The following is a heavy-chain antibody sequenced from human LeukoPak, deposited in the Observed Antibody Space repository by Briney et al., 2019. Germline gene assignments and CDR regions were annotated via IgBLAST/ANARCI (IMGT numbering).Heavy chain of an antibody. CDR2: ISSSSSYI. CDR1: GFTFSSYS. Sequence: PGGSLRLSCAASGFTFSSYSMNWVRQAPGKGLEWVSSISSSSSYIYYADSVKGRFTISRDNAKNSLYLQMNSLRAEDTAVYYCASTTVTTLYNWFDPWGQGTLVTVSS. CDR3: ASTTVTTLYNWFDP. V-gene: IGHV3-21*01. J-gene: IGHJ5*02. D-gene: IGHD4-17*01.